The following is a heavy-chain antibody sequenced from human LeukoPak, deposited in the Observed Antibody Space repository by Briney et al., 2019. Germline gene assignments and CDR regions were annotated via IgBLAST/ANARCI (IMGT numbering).Heavy chain of an antibody. CDR2: ISSSSSYI. CDR3: VRGTLSRNYFDY. D-gene: IGHD1-14*01. J-gene: IGHJ4*02. CDR1: GFTFSSYS. Sequence: GGSLRLSCAASGFTFSSYSMNWVRQAPGKGLEWVSSISSSSSYIYYADSVKGRFTISRDNAKSSLYLQMNSLRAEDTAVYYCVRGTLSRNYFDYWGQGTLVTVSS. V-gene: IGHV3-21*01.